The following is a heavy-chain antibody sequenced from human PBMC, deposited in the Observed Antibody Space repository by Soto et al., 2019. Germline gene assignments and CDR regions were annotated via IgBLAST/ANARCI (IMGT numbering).Heavy chain of an antibody. CDR2: MNPNNGNT. CDR3: TRRKERSGPHYFDY. CDR1: GFTFSTYD. Sequence: ASVKVSFKASGFTFSTYDIHWVRQAAGQGLEWMGWMNPNNGNTGYAQKFQGRVTMARNTSISTAYMELSSLRSDDTAVYYCTRRKERSGPHYFDYWGQGTLVTVSS. V-gene: IGHV1-8*01. J-gene: IGHJ4*02.